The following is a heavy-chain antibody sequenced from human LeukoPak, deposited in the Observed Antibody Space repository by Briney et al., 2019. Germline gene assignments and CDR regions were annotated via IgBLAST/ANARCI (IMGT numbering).Heavy chain of an antibody. CDR3: AREGGSGSYPDY. CDR1: GFTFSSYA. Sequence: GGSLRLSCVASGFTFSSYAMSWVRQAPGKGLEWVANIKQDGSEKYYVDSVKGRFTISRDNAKNSLYLQMNSLRAEDTAVYYCAREGGSGSYPDYWGQGTLVTVSS. D-gene: IGHD3-10*01. V-gene: IGHV3-7*01. CDR2: IKQDGSEK. J-gene: IGHJ4*02.